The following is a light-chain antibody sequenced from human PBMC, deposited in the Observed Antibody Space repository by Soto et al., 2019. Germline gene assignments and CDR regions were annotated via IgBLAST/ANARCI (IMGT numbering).Light chain of an antibody. Sequence: QAVVTQEPSLTVSPGGTVTLTCTSNTGAITSGYYPNWFQQKPGQAPRALIFSTDNRHSWTPARFSGSLLGDKAALTLSSGQPEDEAEYYCLLYYGGSQVGVFGTGTKVTVL. CDR1: TGAITSGYY. J-gene: IGLJ1*01. V-gene: IGLV7-43*01. CDR3: LLYYGGSQVGV. CDR2: STD.